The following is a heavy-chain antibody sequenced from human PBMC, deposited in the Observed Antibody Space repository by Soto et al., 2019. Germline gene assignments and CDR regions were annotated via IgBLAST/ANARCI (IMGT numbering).Heavy chain of an antibody. V-gene: IGHV3-21*01. CDR1: GFTFSSYS. CDR2: ISSSSSYI. Sequence: EVQLVESGGGLVKPGGSLRLSCAASGFTFSSYSMNWVRQAPGKGLEWVSSISSSSSYIYYADSVKGRFTISRDNAKNSRYLQMNGLRAEDAAVYYCARAPDLDYWGQGTLVTVSS. CDR3: ARAPDLDY. J-gene: IGHJ4*02.